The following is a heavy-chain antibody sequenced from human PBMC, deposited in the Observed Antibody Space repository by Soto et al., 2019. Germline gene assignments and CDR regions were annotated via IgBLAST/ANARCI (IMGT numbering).Heavy chain of an antibody. CDR3: ARDQVVAAAGTSYYYGMDV. CDR1: GYTFTGYY. V-gene: IGHV1-2*04. J-gene: IGHJ6*02. CDR2: INPNSGGT. D-gene: IGHD6-13*01. Sequence: ASVKVSCKASGYTFTGYYMHWVLQAPGQGLEWMGWINPNSGGTNYAQKFQGWVTMTRDTSISTAYMELSRLRSDDTAVYYCARDQVVAAAGTSYYYGMDVWGQGTTVTVSS.